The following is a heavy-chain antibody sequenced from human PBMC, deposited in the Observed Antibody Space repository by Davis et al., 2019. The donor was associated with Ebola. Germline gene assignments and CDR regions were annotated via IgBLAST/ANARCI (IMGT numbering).Heavy chain of an antibody. D-gene: IGHD5-18*01. CDR1: GGSIASSSYY. J-gene: IGHJ6*02. Sequence: SETLSLTCTVSGGSIASSSYYWGWSRQPPGKGLEWIGSVYYSGSTYYNPSLKTRVTISVDRSKNHFSLKLSSVTAADTAVYYCARGIQLWGSTYGMDVWGQGTTVTASS. V-gene: IGHV4-39*02. CDR2: VYYSGST. CDR3: ARGIQLWGSTYGMDV.